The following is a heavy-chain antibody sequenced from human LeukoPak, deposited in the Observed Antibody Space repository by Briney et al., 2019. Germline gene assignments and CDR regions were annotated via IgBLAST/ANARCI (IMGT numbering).Heavy chain of an antibody. D-gene: IGHD3-10*01. V-gene: IGHV3-53*01. J-gene: IGHJ4*02. Sequence: PGGSLRLSCSASGFTVSSNYMSWVRQAPGKGLEWVSIIYTGDTTYYADSVKGRFIISRDYSKNTLYLQMNSLRADDTAVYYCAGPRFGELLYDYWGQGTLVTVSS. CDR1: GFTVSSNY. CDR2: IYTGDTT. CDR3: AGPRFGELLYDY.